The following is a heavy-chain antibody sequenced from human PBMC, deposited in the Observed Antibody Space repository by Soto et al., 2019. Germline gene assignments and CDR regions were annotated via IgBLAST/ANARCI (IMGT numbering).Heavy chain of an antibody. CDR2: IYYSGST. D-gene: IGHD2-21*02. V-gene: IGHV4-39*01. CDR1: GDSISSRSYY. Sequence: SETLSLTCTVTGDSISSRSYYWGWIRQPPGKGLEWIGCIYYSGSTYNNLSLRSRVSMSIDTSKDQLSLKLKSVTAADTALYFGARQRTSVVTQAYLDVWGPESLVTAPQ. J-gene: IGHJ4*02. CDR3: ARQRTSVVTQAYLDV.